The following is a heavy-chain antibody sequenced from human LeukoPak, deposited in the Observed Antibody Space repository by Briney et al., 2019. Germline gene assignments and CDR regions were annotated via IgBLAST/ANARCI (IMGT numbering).Heavy chain of an antibody. CDR2: MFHSGSA. CDR1: GGFISSYRSYY. CDR3: ARSRGYSYAHDF. V-gene: IGHV4-39*01. J-gene: IGHJ4*02. D-gene: IGHD5-18*01. Sequence: SETLSLTCTVSGGFISSYRSYYWGWIRQPPGEGLEWIGSMFHSGSAYYNPSLKSRVTISVDTSENQFSLKLISVTAADAAVYYCARSRGYSYAHDFWGRGTLVTVSS.